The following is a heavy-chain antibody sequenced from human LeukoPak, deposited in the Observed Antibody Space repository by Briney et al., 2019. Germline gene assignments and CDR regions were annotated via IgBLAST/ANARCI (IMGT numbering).Heavy chain of an antibody. CDR1: GYTFTGYY. CDR3: ARLYYYDSSGYYFSY. CDR2: INPNSGGT. V-gene: IGHV1-2*02. J-gene: IGHJ4*02. Sequence: ASVKVSCKXSGYTFTGYYMHWVRQAPGQGLEGMGWINPNSGGTNYSQKFQGRVTMTRDTSISTAYMELSRLRSDDTAVYYCARLYYYDSSGYYFSYWGQGTLVTVSS. D-gene: IGHD3-22*01.